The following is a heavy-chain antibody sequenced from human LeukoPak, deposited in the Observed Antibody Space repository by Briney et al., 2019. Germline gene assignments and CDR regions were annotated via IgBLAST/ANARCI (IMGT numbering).Heavy chain of an antibody. CDR2: MNPNSGNT. Sequence: GASVKVSCKASGYTFTSYDINWVRQATGQGLEWMGWMNPNSGNTDYAQKFQGRVTMTRNTSISTAYMELSSLRSEDTAVYYCARDDTAMADYWGQGTLVTVSS. V-gene: IGHV1-8*01. CDR1: GYTFTSYD. D-gene: IGHD5-18*01. CDR3: ARDDTAMADY. J-gene: IGHJ4*02.